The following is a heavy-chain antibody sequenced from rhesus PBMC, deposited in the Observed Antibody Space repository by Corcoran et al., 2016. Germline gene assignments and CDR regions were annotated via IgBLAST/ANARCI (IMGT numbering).Heavy chain of an antibody. CDR3: ASRMAAATYFDY. CDR1: GGSIRSSHW. D-gene: IGHD6-43*01. Sequence: QVQLQESGRGLVKPSETLSLTCAVSGGSIRSSHWWSWIRLPPGKGLEWIGNIGGSSASTYYNPSRKSRDTISKDTSKNQFALQLSAGTAADTAVYYCASRMAAATYFDYGGQGVLVTVSS. CDR2: IGGSSAST. J-gene: IGHJ4*01. V-gene: IGHV4-65*02.